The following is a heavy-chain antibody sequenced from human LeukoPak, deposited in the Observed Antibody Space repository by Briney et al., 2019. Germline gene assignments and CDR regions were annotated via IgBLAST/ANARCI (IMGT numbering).Heavy chain of an antibody. CDR3: AREKYYYYSSGYYRCFDP. D-gene: IGHD3-22*01. CDR1: GFTFSSYE. Sequence: GGALRLSCAASGFTFSSYEMNWVRQAPGKGLEWVSYISSSGSTIYYADSVKGRFTISRDNAKNSLYLQMNSLRAEDTAVYYCAREKYYYYSSGYYRCFDPRGQGTLVTVSS. CDR2: ISSSGSTI. J-gene: IGHJ5*02. V-gene: IGHV3-48*03.